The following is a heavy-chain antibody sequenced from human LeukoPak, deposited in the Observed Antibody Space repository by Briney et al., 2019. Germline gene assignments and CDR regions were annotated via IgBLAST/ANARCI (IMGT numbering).Heavy chain of an antibody. CDR1: GFTFSSYW. J-gene: IGHJ4*02. Sequence: GGSLRLSCAASGFTFSSYWMSWVRQAPGKGLEWVANIKQDGSEKYYVDSVKGRFTISRDNAKNSLYLQMNSLRAEDTALYYCAKDPTPYYDSSGYYFDYWGQGTLVTVSS. D-gene: IGHD3-22*01. V-gene: IGHV3-7*03. CDR3: AKDPTPYYDSSGYYFDY. CDR2: IKQDGSEK.